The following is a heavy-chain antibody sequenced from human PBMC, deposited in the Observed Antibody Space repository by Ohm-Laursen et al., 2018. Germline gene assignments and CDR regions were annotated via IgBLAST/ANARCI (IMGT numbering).Heavy chain of an antibody. J-gene: IGHJ6*02. CDR2: INPNSGGT. CDR3: AREYDFWSGYYESIQRQHGMDV. CDR1: GYTLTSYY. D-gene: IGHD3-3*01. Sequence: AASVKVSCKASGYTLTSYYMHWVRQAPGQGLEWMGWINPNSGGTNYAQKFQGRVTMTRDTSISTAYMELSRLRSDDTAVYYCAREYDFWSGYYESIQRQHGMDVWGQRTTVTVSS. V-gene: IGHV1-2*02.